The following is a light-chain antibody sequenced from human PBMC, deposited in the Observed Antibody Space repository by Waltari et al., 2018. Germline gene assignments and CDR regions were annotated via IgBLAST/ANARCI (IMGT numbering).Light chain of an antibody. CDR1: QALSTY. J-gene: IGKJ1*01. V-gene: IGKV1-9*01. CDR2: AAS. CDR3: QQYHTYPWT. Sequence: IQLTQSPSSLSASVGDRVTITCRASQALSTYLAWYQQKPGKAPSLLIYAASTLESGVPSKFSGSGSGTDFTLTISCLQSEDFATYYCQQYHTYPWTFGQGTKVEI.